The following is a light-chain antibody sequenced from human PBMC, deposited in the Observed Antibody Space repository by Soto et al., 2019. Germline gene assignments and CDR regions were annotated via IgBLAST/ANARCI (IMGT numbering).Light chain of an antibody. CDR1: QSISSW. CDR2: DTS. CDR3: QQYNSYSRT. J-gene: IGKJ1*01. V-gene: IGKV1-5*01. Sequence: DIQMTQSPSTLSASVGDRVTITCRASQSISSWLAWYQQKPGKAPKLLIYDTSSLESGVPSRFSGSGSWTDFTLTISSLQPDDFATYYCQQYNSYSRTFGQGTKVEIK.